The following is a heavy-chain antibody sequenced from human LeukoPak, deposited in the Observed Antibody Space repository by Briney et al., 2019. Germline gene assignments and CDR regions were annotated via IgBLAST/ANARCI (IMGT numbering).Heavy chain of an antibody. V-gene: IGHV3-30*02. CDR2: IRYDGSNK. Sequence: GGSLRLSCAASGFTFSSYGMHWVRQAPGKGLEWVAFIRYDGSNKYYADSVKGRFTISRDNSKNTPYLQMNSLRAEDTAVYYCAKDSVPPNAPYYFDYWGQGTLVTVSS. J-gene: IGHJ4*02. CDR3: AKDSVPPNAPYYFDY. CDR1: GFTFSSYG. D-gene: IGHD2-8*01.